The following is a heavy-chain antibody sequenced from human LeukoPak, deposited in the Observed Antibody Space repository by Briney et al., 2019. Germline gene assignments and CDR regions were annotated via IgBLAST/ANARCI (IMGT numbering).Heavy chain of an antibody. CDR3: ARSVVTIFGPLYYYMDV. V-gene: IGHV4-61*05. J-gene: IGHJ6*03. CDR2: IYFSGST. D-gene: IGHD3-3*01. Sequence: SETLSLTCTVSSGSISTSNYYWGWVRQPPGKALEWIGYIYFSGSTNYNPSLKSRVTISVDTSKNQFSLKMSSVTAADTAVYYCARSVVTIFGPLYYYMDVWGKGTTVTVSS. CDR1: SGSISTSNYY.